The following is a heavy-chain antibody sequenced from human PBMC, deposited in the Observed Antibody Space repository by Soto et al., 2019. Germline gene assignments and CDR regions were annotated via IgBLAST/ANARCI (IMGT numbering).Heavy chain of an antibody. Sequence: QVQLQQWGAGLLKPSETLSLTCAVYGGTFSGYYWTWVRQSPGKGLEYIGEINHTGGTNYNPSLKSRVTISVDTSRNQFSLKLSSVTAADTAVYYCARGPGPLILIAFGPNFGYLDSWGQGTLVTVSS. CDR2: INHTGGT. V-gene: IGHV4-34*01. J-gene: IGHJ4*02. CDR1: GGTFSGYY. CDR3: ARGPGPLILIAFGPNFGYLDS. D-gene: IGHD3-16*01.